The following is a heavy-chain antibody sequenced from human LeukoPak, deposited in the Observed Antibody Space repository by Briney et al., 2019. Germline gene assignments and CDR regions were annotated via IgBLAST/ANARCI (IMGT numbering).Heavy chain of an antibody. CDR2: INPNSGGT. Sequence: ASVKVSCKASGGTFSSYAISWVRQAPGQGLEWMGWINPNSGGTNYAQKFQGRVTMTRDTSISTAYMELSRLRSDDTAVYYCARLAYYDSSFSIWGQGTMVTVSS. D-gene: IGHD3-22*01. CDR3: ARLAYYDSSFSI. V-gene: IGHV1-2*02. CDR1: GGTFSSYA. J-gene: IGHJ3*02.